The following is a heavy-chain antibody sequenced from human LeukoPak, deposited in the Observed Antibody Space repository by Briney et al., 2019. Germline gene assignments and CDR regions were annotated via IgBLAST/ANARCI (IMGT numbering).Heavy chain of an antibody. CDR1: GFTFSSYA. D-gene: IGHD6-6*01. V-gene: IGHV3-30-3*01. Sequence: PGGSLRLSCAASGFTFSSYAMPWVRQAPGKGLEWVAVISYDGSNKYYADSVKGRFTISRDNSKNTLYLQMNSLRAEDTAVYYCARDGSSSIFDYWGQGTLVTVSS. J-gene: IGHJ4*02. CDR2: ISYDGSNK. CDR3: ARDGSSSIFDY.